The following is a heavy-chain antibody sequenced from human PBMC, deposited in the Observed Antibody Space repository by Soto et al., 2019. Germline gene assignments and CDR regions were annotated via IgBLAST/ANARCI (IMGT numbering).Heavy chain of an antibody. CDR3: AKDRLGSSGYSGEIDY. D-gene: IGHD3-22*01. CDR2: ISGSGGST. Sequence: GGSLRLSCAASGFTFSSYAMSWVRQAPGKGLEWVSAISGSGGSTYYADSVKGRFTISRDNSKNTLYLQMNSLRAEDTAVYYCAKDRLGSSGYSGEIDYWGQGTLVTVSS. J-gene: IGHJ4*02. V-gene: IGHV3-23*01. CDR1: GFTFSSYA.